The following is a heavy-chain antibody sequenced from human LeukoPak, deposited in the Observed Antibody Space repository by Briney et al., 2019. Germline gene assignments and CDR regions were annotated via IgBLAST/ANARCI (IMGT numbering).Heavy chain of an antibody. J-gene: IGHJ4*02. D-gene: IGHD3-10*01. V-gene: IGHV4-30-4*01. CDR3: ARVPYYYGSGSYFDY. Sequence: SETLSLTCTVSGGPISSGDYYWSWFRQPPGKGLEWIGYIYYSGSTYYNPSLKSRVTISVDTSKNQFSLKLSSVTAADTAVYYCARVPYYYGSGSYFDYWGQGTLVAVSS. CDR2: IYYSGST. CDR1: GGPISSGDYY.